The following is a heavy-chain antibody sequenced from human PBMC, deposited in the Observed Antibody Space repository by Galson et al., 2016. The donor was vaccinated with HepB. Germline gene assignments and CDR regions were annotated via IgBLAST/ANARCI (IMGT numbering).Heavy chain of an antibody. V-gene: IGHV3-48*01. D-gene: IGHD3-16*01. CDR3: VRDMAPGGAGV. Sequence: SLRLSCAASGFTFSSYSMNWVRQAPGKGLEWVSHISSSSSTIYYADSVKGRFTISRDNARNSLYLQMNSLEPEDSALYYCVRDMAPGGAGVWGQGTTVTVSS. CDR1: GFTFSSYS. J-gene: IGHJ6*02. CDR2: ISSSSSTI.